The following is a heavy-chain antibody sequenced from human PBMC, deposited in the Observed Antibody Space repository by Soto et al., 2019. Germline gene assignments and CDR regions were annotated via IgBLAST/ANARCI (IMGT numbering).Heavy chain of an antibody. D-gene: IGHD6-19*01. CDR1: VDSVSSHSAA. CDR2: TDYRSKWYN. Sequence: PSQTLSLTCAISVDSVSSHSAAVNCIRQSPSTGLEWLGRTDYRSKWYNDYVATVKSRITINPDTSMHQFSLQLNSVTPEDTAVYYCARVSSGWYPYNWFDPWGQGTPVTVSS. V-gene: IGHV6-1*01. J-gene: IGHJ5*02. CDR3: ARVSSGWYPYNWFDP.